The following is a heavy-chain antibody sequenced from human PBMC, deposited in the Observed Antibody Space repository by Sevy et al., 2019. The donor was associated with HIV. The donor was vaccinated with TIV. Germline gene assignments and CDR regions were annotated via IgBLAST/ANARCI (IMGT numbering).Heavy chain of an antibody. CDR1: GYTFTNND. V-gene: IGHV1-8*01. J-gene: IGHJ3*01. CDR2: MNPDSGNT. CDR3: ARASRSTSGAFDL. Sequence: ASVKVSCKASGYTFTNNDINWVRQAAGQGLEWMGWMNPDSGNTGYAQKFQGRVTMTRDTAISTAYMGLSSLRSEDTAVYYCARASRSTSGAFDLWGQGTMVTVSS. D-gene: IGHD2-2*01.